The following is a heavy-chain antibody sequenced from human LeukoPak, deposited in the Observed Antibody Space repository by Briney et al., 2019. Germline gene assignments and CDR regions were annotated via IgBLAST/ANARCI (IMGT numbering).Heavy chain of an antibody. D-gene: IGHD3-3*01. V-gene: IGHV4-38-2*02. CDR3: AREDFWSGYYGPTDY. Sequence: PSGTLSLTCTVSGYSISSGYYWGWIRQPPGKGLEWIGSIYHSGSTYYNPSLKSRVTISVDTSKNQFSLKLSSVTAADTAVYYCAREDFWSGYYGPTDYWGQGTLVTVSS. CDR1: GYSISSGYY. CDR2: IYHSGST. J-gene: IGHJ4*02.